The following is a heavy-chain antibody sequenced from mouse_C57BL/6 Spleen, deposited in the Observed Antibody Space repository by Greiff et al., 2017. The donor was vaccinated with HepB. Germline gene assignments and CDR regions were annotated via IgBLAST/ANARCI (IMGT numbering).Heavy chain of an antibody. Sequence: VQLKESGTELVKPGASVKLSCKASGYTFTSYWMHWVKQRPGQGLEWIGNINPSNGGTNYNEKFKSKATLTVDKSSSTAYMQLSSLTSEDSAVYYCARRGGYSHFDYWGQGTTLTVSS. D-gene: IGHD2-3*01. J-gene: IGHJ2*01. CDR3: ARRGGYSHFDY. CDR1: GYTFTSYW. CDR2: INPSNGGT. V-gene: IGHV1-53*01.